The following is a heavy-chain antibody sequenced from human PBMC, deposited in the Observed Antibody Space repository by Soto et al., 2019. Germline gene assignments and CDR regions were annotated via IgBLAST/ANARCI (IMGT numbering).Heavy chain of an antibody. CDR1: GYSNISSDFD. V-gene: IGHV4-39*01. Sequence: PSETLSLSCTGSGYSNISSDFDEGWVRQPPGKGLEWIGSIFYLGSSYYNPSLKSRVTMSVDTSKNQFSLKLRSVTAADTAWYFSARLSLALRKNNWFDHWGQGIMVTVSS. CDR3: ARLSLALRKNNWFDH. J-gene: IGHJ5*02. CDR2: IFYLGSS. D-gene: IGHD3-3*02.